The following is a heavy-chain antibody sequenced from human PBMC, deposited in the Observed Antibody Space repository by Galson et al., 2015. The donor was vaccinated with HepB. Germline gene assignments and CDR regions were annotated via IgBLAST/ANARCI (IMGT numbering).Heavy chain of an antibody. D-gene: IGHD3-22*01. V-gene: IGHV1-3*01. CDR2: INAGNGNT. CDR1: GYTFTSYA. CDR3: ASDDSSGYRLGN. Sequence: SVKVSCKASGYTFTSYAMHWVRQAPGQRLEWMGWINAGNGNTKYSQKFQGRVTITRDTSASTAYMELSSLRSEDTAVYYCASDDSSGYRLGNWGQGTLVTVSS. J-gene: IGHJ4*02.